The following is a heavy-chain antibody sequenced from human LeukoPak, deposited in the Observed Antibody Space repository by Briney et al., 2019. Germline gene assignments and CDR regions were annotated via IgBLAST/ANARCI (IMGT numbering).Heavy chain of an antibody. J-gene: IGHJ4*02. Sequence: SETLSLTCTVSGYSISSGNYWGWIRQSPGKGLEWIGTIYHSGSTYYNPSLKSRVTISVDTSKNQISLRLSSVTAADTAVYYCARDSAQQLPDYWGQGTLVTVSS. D-gene: IGHD6-13*01. CDR2: IYHSGST. V-gene: IGHV4-38-2*02. CDR3: ARDSAQQLPDY. CDR1: GYSISSGNY.